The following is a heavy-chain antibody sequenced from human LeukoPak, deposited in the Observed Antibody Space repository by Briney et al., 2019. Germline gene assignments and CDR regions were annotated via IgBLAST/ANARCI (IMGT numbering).Heavy chain of an antibody. V-gene: IGHV4-39*07. CDR1: GGSISSSSYH. CDR2: IYFSGNT. Sequence: PSETLSLTCTVSGGSISSSSYHWGWIRQPPGKGLEWIASIYFSGNTYYNPSLKSRVTTSVDTSKNQFSLKLSSVTAADTAVYYCARASSGTYYYFDYWGQGTLVTVSS. D-gene: IGHD1-26*01. J-gene: IGHJ4*02. CDR3: ARASSGTYYYFDY.